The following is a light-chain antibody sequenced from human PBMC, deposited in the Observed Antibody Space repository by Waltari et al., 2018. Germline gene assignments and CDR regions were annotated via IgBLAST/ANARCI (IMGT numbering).Light chain of an antibody. CDR2: RAS. CDR1: ESVTTNS. Sequence: VLTQSPGTLSLSPGDRAILSCTASESVTTNSLAWFQQRPGQAPRPLIYRASVRAAGVPDRCSGSGSGTDFSLTIRRLEPEDFAMYYCHRYDYVWTFGQGTKVEI. CDR3: HRYDYVWT. J-gene: IGKJ1*01. V-gene: IGKV3-20*01.